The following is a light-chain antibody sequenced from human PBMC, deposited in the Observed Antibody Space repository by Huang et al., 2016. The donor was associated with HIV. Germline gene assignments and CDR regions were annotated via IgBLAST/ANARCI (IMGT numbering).Light chain of an antibody. J-gene: IGKJ1*01. CDR1: QSVSSN. CDR2: GAS. CDR3: QQYIHWPPWT. V-gene: IGKV3-15*01. Sequence: EIVMTQSPASLSGSPGERATLSCRARQSVSSNLAWYQQKPGQAPRLLIYGASTRATGIPARVSGSGYGTEFSLTISSLQSEDFAVYYCQQYIHWPPWTFGQGTKVEIK.